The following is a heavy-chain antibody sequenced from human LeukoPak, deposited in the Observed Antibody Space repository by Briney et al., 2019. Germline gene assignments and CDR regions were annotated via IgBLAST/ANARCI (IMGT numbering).Heavy chain of an antibody. D-gene: IGHD3-10*01. CDR3: ARDLWYYYGSGSAYYFDY. Sequence: GGSLRLSCAASGFTFSSYSMNWVRQAPGKGLEWVSSISSSSSYIYYADSVKGRFTISRDNAKNSLYLQMNSLRAEDTAVYYCARDLWYYYGSGSAYYFDYWGQGTLVTVSS. CDR1: GFTFSSYS. J-gene: IGHJ4*02. V-gene: IGHV3-21*01. CDR2: ISSSSSYI.